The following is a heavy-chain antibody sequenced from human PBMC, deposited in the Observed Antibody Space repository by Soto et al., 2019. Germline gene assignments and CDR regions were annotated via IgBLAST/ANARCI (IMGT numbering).Heavy chain of an antibody. D-gene: IGHD1-26*01. V-gene: IGHV3-15*01. CDR3: TTEVLYSGSYYGDY. CDR1: GFTFSNAW. J-gene: IGHJ4*02. Sequence: PGGSLRLSCAASGFTFSNAWMSWVRQAPGKGLEWVGRIKSKTDGGTTDYAAPVKGGFTISRDDSKNTLYLQMNSLKTEDTAVYYCTTEVLYSGSYYGDYWGQGTLVTVSS. CDR2: IKSKTDGGTT.